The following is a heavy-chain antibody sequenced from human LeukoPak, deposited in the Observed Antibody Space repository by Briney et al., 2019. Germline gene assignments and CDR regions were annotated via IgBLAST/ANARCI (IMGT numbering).Heavy chain of an antibody. Sequence: TPSETLSLTCAVYGGSFSGYYWSWIRQPPGKGLEWIGEINHSGSTNYNPSLKSRVTISVDTSKNQFSLKLSSVTAADTAVYYCARGRAGWLTAYYFDYWGQGTLVTVSS. CDR2: INHSGST. J-gene: IGHJ4*02. D-gene: IGHD3-22*01. CDR1: GGSFSGYY. V-gene: IGHV4-34*01. CDR3: ARGRAGWLTAYYFDY.